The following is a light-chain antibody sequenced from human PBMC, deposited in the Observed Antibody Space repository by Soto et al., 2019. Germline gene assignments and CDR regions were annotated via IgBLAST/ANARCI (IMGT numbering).Light chain of an antibody. Sequence: EIVLTQAPATISLYPGEIATLSWRASQSVSSYLAWYQQKPGQAPRILLYDASNRATGIPPRFSGSGSGTDFTLTISSLQPEDFAVYYCQQRSNWPPITGGQGTRREIK. CDR1: QSVSSY. CDR3: QQRSNWPPIT. CDR2: DAS. V-gene: IGKV3-11*01. J-gene: IGKJ5*01.